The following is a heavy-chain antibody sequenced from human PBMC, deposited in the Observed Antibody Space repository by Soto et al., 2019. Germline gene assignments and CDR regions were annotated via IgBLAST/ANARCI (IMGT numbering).Heavy chain of an antibody. D-gene: IGHD1-26*01. CDR3: ARSNGWAPRKPYFDY. Sequence: PSETLSLTCTVSGGSISSYYWSWIRQPPGKGLEWIGYIYYSGSTNYNPSLKSRVTIPVDTSKNQFSLKLSSVTAADTAVYYCARSNGWAPRKPYFDYWGQGTLVTVSS. CDR1: GGSISSYY. J-gene: IGHJ4*02. CDR2: IYYSGST. V-gene: IGHV4-59*01.